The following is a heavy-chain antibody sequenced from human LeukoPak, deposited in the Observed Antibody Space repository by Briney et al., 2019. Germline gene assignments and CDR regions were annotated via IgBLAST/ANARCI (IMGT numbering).Heavy chain of an antibody. CDR3: ARRSIDIVVVPAAHNFDY. J-gene: IGHJ4*02. Sequence: SETLSLTCTVSGGSISSSSYYWGWIRQPPGKGLEGIGSLCYSGSAYYNPSLKSRVTISVDTSKNQFSLKLSSVTAADTAVYYCARRSIDIVVVPAAHNFDYWGQGTLVTVSS. CDR2: LCYSGSA. CDR1: GGSISSSSYY. V-gene: IGHV4-39*01. D-gene: IGHD2-2*01.